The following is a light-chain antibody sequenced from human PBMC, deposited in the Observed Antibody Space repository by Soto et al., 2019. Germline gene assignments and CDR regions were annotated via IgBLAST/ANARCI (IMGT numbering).Light chain of an antibody. V-gene: IGLV1-40*01. CDR1: SSNIGAGYD. Sequence: QSVLTQPPSVSGAPGQRVTISCTGSSSNIGAGYDVHWYQQLPGTAPKLLIYGNSNRTSGVPDRFSGSKSGTSAFLAITGLQAEDEADYYCQSYDSSLSGSVFGGGTKVTVL. J-gene: IGLJ2*01. CDR2: GNS. CDR3: QSYDSSLSGSV.